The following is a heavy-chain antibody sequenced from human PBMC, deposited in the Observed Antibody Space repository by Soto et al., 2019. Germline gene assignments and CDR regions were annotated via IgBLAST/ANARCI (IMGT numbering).Heavy chain of an antibody. CDR3: ARAYEGYCTNGVCTRFDP. CDR1: GYTFTSYA. V-gene: IGHV1-3*01. J-gene: IGHJ5*02. D-gene: IGHD2-8*01. CDR2: INAGNGNT. Sequence: GASVKVSCKASGYTFTSYAMHWVRQAPGQRLEWMGWINAGNGNTKYSQKFQGRVTITRDTSASTAYMELSSLRSEDTAVYYCARAYEGYCTNGVCTRFDPWGQGTLVTVSS.